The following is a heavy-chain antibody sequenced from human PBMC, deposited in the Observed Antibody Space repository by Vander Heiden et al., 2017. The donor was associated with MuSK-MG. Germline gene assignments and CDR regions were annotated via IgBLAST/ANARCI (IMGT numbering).Heavy chain of an antibody. V-gene: IGHV3-23*01. D-gene: IGHD3-10*01. J-gene: IGHJ3*02. CDR1: GITSSSYA. CDR2: ISGGGGST. Sequence: EVQLLESGGGVAQPGGSLRLPGAASGITSSSYAMSWVRHAPENVLESVSAISGGGGSTYYADSVKGPFTISRDNSKNTQYLQMNSQRAEDTAVYYCANHLPASAWFGELCEDSAAFDIWGQGTMVTVSS. CDR3: ANHLPASAWFGELCEDSAAFDI.